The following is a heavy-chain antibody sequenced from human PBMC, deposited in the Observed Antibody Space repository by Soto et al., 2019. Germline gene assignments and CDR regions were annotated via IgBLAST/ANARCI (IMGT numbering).Heavy chain of an antibody. CDR3: ARAGRGKQQLGYYYYGMDG. V-gene: IGHV1-2*04. D-gene: IGHD6-13*01. J-gene: IGHJ6*02. CDR2: INPNSGGT. Sequence: ASVKVSCKASGYTFTGYYMHWVRQAPGQGLEWMGWINPNSGGTNYAQKFQGWVTMTRDTSISTAYMELSRLRSDDTAVYYCARAGRGKQQLGYYYYGMDGWGQGTTVTVSS. CDR1: GYTFTGYY.